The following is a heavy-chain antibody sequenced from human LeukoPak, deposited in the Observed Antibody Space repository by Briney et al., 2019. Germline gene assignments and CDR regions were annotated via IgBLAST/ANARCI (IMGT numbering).Heavy chain of an antibody. CDR1: GFTFSSYS. CDR3: ASGGSGSYSPYYFDY. Sequence: GGSLRLSCAASGFTFSSYSMNWVRQAPGKGLEWVSSISSSSSYIYYADSVKGRFTISRDNAKNSLYLQMNSLRAEDTAVYYCASGGSGSYSPYYFDYWGQGTLVTVSS. V-gene: IGHV3-21*04. CDR2: ISSSSSYI. J-gene: IGHJ4*02. D-gene: IGHD3-10*01.